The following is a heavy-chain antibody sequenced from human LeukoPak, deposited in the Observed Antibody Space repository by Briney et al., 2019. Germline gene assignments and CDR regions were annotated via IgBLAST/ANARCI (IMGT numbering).Heavy chain of an antibody. CDR2: INWNGVST. CDR1: GFTFDDYG. D-gene: IGHD4-11*01. Sequence: GGSLRLSCAASGFTFDDYGMSWVRQAPGKGVEWVSGINWNGVSTSYVDSVKGRFSISRDNAKNSLYLQMNSLRAEDTALYYCARALSNYVDYHYYYYMDVWGKGTTVTVSS. CDR3: ARALSNYVDYHYYYYMDV. V-gene: IGHV3-20*04. J-gene: IGHJ6*03.